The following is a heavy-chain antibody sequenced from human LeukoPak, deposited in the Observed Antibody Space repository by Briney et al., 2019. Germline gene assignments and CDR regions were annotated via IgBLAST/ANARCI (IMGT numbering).Heavy chain of an antibody. V-gene: IGHV3-74*01. CDR2: ISKDGSTS. Sequence: GGSLRFSCEASGFTFSNHWMHWVRQAPGKGLVWVSVISKDGSTSIYADSVRGRLTISRDNAKNTLYLQMNSLGVEDTSVYYCARDYYMGIVDQWGQGTRVTVSS. CDR1: GFTFSNHW. D-gene: IGHD3-22*01. CDR3: ARDYYMGIVDQ. J-gene: IGHJ5*02.